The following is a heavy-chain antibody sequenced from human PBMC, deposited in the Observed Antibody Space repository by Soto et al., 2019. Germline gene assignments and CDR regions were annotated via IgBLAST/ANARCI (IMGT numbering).Heavy chain of an antibody. CDR2: ISYDGSNK. D-gene: IGHD2-15*01. J-gene: IGHJ6*03. Sequence: ESGGGVVQPGRSLRLSCAASGFTFSSYGMHWVRQAPGKGLEWVAVISYDGSNKYYADSVKGRFTISRDNSKNTLYLQMNSLRAEDTAVYYCAKKAHCSGGSCYSHYYYYYYMDVWGKGTTVTVSS. V-gene: IGHV3-30*18. CDR1: GFTFSSYG. CDR3: AKKAHCSGGSCYSHYYYYYYMDV.